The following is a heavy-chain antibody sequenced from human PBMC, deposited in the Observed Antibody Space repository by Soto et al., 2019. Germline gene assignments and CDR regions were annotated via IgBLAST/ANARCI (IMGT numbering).Heavy chain of an antibody. CDR2: IYYSGSP. D-gene: IGHD7-27*01. J-gene: IGHJ4*02. Sequence: SETLSLTCTVSGGSISSSSYYWGWIRQPPGKGLEWIGSIYYSGSPYYNPSLKSRVTISVDTSKNQFSLKLSSVTAADTAVYYCARQGPHGANWVRYFDSWGQGTLVTVSS. CDR1: GGSISSSSYY. CDR3: ARQGPHGANWVRYFDS. V-gene: IGHV4-39*01.